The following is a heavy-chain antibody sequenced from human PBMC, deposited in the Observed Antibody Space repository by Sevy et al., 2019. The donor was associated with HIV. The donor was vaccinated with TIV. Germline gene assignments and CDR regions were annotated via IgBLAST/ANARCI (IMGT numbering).Heavy chain of an antibody. V-gene: IGHV1-69*13. D-gene: IGHD3-10*01. CDR2: IIAVFGTT. J-gene: IGHJ4*01. Sequence: ASVKVSCKASGGIFRSNAISWVRQAPGQGLEWMGGIIAVFGTTNYAQKFQGRVTVSADESLRTAYMELSSLRSEDSAVYYCARDKYYYVSESFDYWGQGTQVTVSS. CDR1: GGIFRSNA. CDR3: ARDKYYYVSESFDY.